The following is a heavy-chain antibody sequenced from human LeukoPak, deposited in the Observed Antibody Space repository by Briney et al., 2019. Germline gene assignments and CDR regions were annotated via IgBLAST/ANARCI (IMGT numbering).Heavy chain of an antibody. J-gene: IGHJ5*02. CDR3: ARDRGSSSWFNWFDP. CDR1: GFTFSSYW. Sequence: GGSLRLSCAASGFTFSSYWMSWVRQAPGKGLEWLANIKQDGSEKYYVDSVKGRFTISRDNAKNSLYLQMNSLRAEDTAVYYCARDRGSSSWFNWFDPWGQGTLVTVSS. D-gene: IGHD6-13*01. CDR2: IKQDGSEK. V-gene: IGHV3-7*01.